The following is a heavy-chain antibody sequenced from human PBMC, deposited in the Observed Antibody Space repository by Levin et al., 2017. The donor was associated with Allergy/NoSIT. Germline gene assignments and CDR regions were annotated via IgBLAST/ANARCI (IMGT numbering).Heavy chain of an antibody. CDR2: FDPEDGET. D-gene: IGHD3-10*01. J-gene: IGHJ6*02. CDR1: GYTLTELS. Sequence: ASVKVSCKVSGYTLTELSMHWVRQAPGKGLEWMGGFDPEDGETIYAQKFQGRVTMTEDTSTDTAYMELSSLRSEDTAVYYCATRDRGVQPYYYYGMDVWGQGTTVTVPS. CDR3: ATRDRGVQPYYYYGMDV. V-gene: IGHV1-24*01.